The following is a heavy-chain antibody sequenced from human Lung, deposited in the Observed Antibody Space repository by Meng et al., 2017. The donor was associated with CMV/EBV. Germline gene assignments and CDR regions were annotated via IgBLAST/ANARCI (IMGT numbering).Heavy chain of an antibody. J-gene: IGHJ5*02. Sequence: SETLSLTCSISGGSISTFYWSWLRQSPGRGLEWIGYIYYSGSTKYNPSLESRVAISVDASKNQFSLKLTSVTAADTAVYYCARGFLEGVYGLRCFDPWGQGHXVTVYS. D-gene: IGHD3-10*01. V-gene: IGHV4-59*01. CDR3: ARGFLEGVYGLRCFDP. CDR2: IYYSGST. CDR1: GGSISTFY.